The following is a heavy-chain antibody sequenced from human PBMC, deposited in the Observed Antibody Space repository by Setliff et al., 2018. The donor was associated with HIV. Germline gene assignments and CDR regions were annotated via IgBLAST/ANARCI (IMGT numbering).Heavy chain of an antibody. CDR3: ARDHSHITMVRGVSGTSPYYFDY. D-gene: IGHD3-10*01. CDR2: IYYSGST. CDR1: GGSISSGDYY. V-gene: IGHV4-61*03. Sequence: SETLSLTCTVSGGSISSGDYYWSWIRQPPGKGLEWIGYIYYSGSTNYNPSLKSRVTISVDTSKNHFSLKLRSVTAEDTAVYYCARDHSHITMVRGVSGTSPYYFDYWGQGTLVTVSS. J-gene: IGHJ4*02.